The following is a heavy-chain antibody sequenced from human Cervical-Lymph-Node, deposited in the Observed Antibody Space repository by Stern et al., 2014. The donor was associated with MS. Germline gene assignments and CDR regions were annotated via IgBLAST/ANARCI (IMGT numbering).Heavy chain of an antibody. J-gene: IGHJ4*02. D-gene: IGHD4-11*01. CDR1: GYTFTYYA. Sequence: QVQLVQSGAEVKKPGASVNVSCKTSGYTFTYYAISWIRQAPGQGLEWVGWISPYNGNTNFVQKLQGRVAMTTDTSTSTAYMELRSLRSDDTAVYYCARDDDYTRRAIDYLGQGTLVTVSS. V-gene: IGHV1-18*01. CDR3: ARDDDYTRRAIDY. CDR2: ISPYNGNT.